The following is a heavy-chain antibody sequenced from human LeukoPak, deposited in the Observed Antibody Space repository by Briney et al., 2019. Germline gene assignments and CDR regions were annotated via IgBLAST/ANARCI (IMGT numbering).Heavy chain of an antibody. CDR2: IRYDGNNK. J-gene: IGHJ4*02. D-gene: IGHD2/OR15-2a*01. CDR1: GFTFSSYG. Sequence: GGSLRLSCEASGFTFSSYGMHWFRKAPGKGLEGVAFIRYDGNNKYYADSVKGRFTISRDNSKNTLFLQMNSLRAEDTAVYYCAKDGTTPGDYWGQGTLVTVSS. CDR3: AKDGTTPGDY. V-gene: IGHV3-30*02.